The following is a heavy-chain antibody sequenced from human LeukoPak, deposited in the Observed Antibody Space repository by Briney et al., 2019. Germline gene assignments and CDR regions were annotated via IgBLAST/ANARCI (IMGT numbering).Heavy chain of an antibody. D-gene: IGHD4-17*01. Sequence: GGSLRLSCAASGFTFSSYSMNWVRQAPGKGLEWVSYISSSSSTIYYADSVKGRFTISRDNAKNSLYLQMNSLRDEDTAVYYFARGREFEYGDYTSWGQGTLVTVCS. J-gene: IGHJ5*02. CDR1: GFTFSSYS. CDR3: ARGREFEYGDYTS. CDR2: ISSSSSTI. V-gene: IGHV3-48*02.